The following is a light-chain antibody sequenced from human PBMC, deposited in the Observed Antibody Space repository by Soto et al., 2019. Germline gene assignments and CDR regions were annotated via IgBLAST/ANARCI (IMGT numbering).Light chain of an antibody. V-gene: IGKV1-27*01. J-gene: IGKJ1*01. Sequence: GDRVTITCRPSRGIGNALAWYQQKPGTVPKLLIHSASTLQSGVPSRFSGSGSGTDFTLTISSLQPEDVASYYCQKYDSAPTFXPGTKLDIK. CDR2: SAS. CDR1: RGIGNA. CDR3: QKYDSAPT.